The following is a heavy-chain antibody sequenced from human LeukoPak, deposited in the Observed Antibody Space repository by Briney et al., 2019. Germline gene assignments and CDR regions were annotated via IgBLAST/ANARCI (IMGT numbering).Heavy chain of an antibody. CDR3: AKIMGSSPSTAYFAY. CDR1: GFNFDEHG. D-gene: IGHD6-6*01. CDR2: INWNSGIT. J-gene: IGHJ4*02. Sequence: PGGSLRLSCAASGFNFDEHGMNWVRQAPGKGLEWVSGINWNSGITGYADSVKGRFTISRDNSKNTAYLEMNSLRAEDTAVYHCAKIMGSSPSTAYFAYWGQGTLVTVSS. V-gene: IGHV3-20*01.